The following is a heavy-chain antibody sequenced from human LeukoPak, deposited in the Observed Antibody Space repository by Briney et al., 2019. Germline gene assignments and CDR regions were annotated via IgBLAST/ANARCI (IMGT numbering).Heavy chain of an antibody. D-gene: IGHD2-15*01. CDR3: ARSVRSADDSKFDY. V-gene: IGHV5-51*01. Sequence: GESLKISCEGSGYSFTSHWVGRVRQMPGKGLEWMGIIYPGDSDTRYSPSFQGQVTISADRSISTAYLQWSRLKASDTAMYYCARSVRSADDSKFDYWGQGTLVTVSS. CDR2: IYPGDSDT. CDR1: GYSFTSHW. J-gene: IGHJ4*02.